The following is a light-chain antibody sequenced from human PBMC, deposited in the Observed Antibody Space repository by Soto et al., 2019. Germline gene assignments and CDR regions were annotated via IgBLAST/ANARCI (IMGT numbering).Light chain of an antibody. CDR2: DVA. CDR1: SSDIGAYNH. CDR3: SSYTASSTLIV. J-gene: IGLJ1*01. Sequence: QYVLTQPASVSGSPGQSITVFCTGTSSDIGAYNHVSWYQQYPGTAPKLLIYDVAIRPSGASPRFSGSKSANTASLTISGLQAEDEADYYCSSYTASSTLIVFGTGTKLTVL. V-gene: IGLV2-14*01.